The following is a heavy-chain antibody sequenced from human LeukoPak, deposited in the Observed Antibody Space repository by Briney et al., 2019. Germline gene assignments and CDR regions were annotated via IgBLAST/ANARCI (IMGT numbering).Heavy chain of an antibody. CDR3: ARAKKAVAGFFDY. V-gene: IGHV4-59*01. D-gene: IGHD6-19*01. CDR1: GDSNSSYY. Sequence: SETLSLTCTVSGDSNSSYYWSWIRQPPGKGLEWIGYIYYSGSSNYNPSLKSRVTISVDTSKNQVSLKLSSVTAADTAVYYCARAKKAVAGFFDYWGQGPLVTVSS. CDR2: IYYSGSS. J-gene: IGHJ4*02.